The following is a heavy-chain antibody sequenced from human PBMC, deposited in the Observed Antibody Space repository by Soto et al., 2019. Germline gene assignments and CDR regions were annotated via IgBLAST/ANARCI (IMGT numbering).Heavy chain of an antibody. D-gene: IGHD1-1*01. V-gene: IGHV3-7*04. J-gene: IGHJ4*02. Sequence: PGGSLRLSCAASGFTFSRYWMSWVRQAPGKGLQWVANIKQDGSEKYYVDSVKGRFTISRDNAKNSLYLQMNSLRVEDTAVYYCARDDNFASDDWGQGTVVTVSS. CDR3: ARDDNFASDD. CDR1: GFTFSRYW. CDR2: IKQDGSEK.